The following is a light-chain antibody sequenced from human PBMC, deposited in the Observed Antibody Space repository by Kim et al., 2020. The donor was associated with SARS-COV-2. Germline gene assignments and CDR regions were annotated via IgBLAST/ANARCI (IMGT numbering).Light chain of an antibody. Sequence: APGKTARITCGGNNLGSKSVHWDQQKPGQAPVLVIYYDSDRPSGIPERFSGSNSGNTATLTISRVEAGDEADYYCQVWDSSSDHVVFGGGTQLTVL. V-gene: IGLV3-21*04. CDR2: YDS. CDR1: NLGSKS. J-gene: IGLJ2*01. CDR3: QVWDSSSDHVV.